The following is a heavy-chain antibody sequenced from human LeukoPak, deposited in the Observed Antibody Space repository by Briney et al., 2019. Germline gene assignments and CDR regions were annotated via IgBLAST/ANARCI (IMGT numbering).Heavy chain of an antibody. J-gene: IGHJ4*02. CDR1: GFTFSNAW. CDR2: ISSSSSTI. Sequence: TGGSLRLSCAASGFTFSNAWMNWVRQAPGKGLEWVSYISSSSSTIYYADSVKGRFTISRDNAKKSLYLQMNSLRVEDTAVYYCASEGGNYWGQGTLVTVSS. V-gene: IGHV3-48*01. D-gene: IGHD3-16*01. CDR3: ASEGGNY.